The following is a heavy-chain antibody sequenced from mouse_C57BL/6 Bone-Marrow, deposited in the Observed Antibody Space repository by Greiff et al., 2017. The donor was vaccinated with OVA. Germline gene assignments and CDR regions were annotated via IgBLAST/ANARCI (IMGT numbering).Heavy chain of an antibody. V-gene: IGHV5-9-1*02. CDR2: ISSGGDYI. D-gene: IGHD1-1*01. CDR3: TRYYYGSSYVTY. Sequence: EVKVVESGEGLVKPGGSLKLSCAASGFTFSSYAMSWVRQTPEKRLEWVAYISSGGDYIYYADTVKGRFTISRDNARNTLYLQMSSLKSEDTAMYYCTRYYYGSSYVTYWGQGTLVTVSA. J-gene: IGHJ3*01. CDR1: GFTFSSYA.